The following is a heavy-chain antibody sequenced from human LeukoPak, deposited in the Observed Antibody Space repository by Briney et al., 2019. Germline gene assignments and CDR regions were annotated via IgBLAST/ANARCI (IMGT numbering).Heavy chain of an antibody. D-gene: IGHD6-13*01. CDR3: ARATSSFGWYFDL. Sequence: GGSLRLSCAASGFTFSSYNMNWVRQAPGKGLEWVSYISTSSNTIYYADSVKGRFTISRDNSKNTLYLQMNSLRAEDTAVYYCARATSSFGWYFDLWGRGTLVTVSS. V-gene: IGHV3-48*01. CDR2: ISTSSNTI. CDR1: GFTFSSYN. J-gene: IGHJ2*01.